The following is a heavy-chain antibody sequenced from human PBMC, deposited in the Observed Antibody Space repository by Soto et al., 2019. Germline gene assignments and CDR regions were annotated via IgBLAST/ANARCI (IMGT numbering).Heavy chain of an antibody. CDR1: GGSIISYY. CDR2: IYYSGST. V-gene: IGHV4-59*01. D-gene: IGHD6-6*01. J-gene: IGHJ4*02. Sequence: SETLSLTCTFSGGSIISYYWSWIRQPPGKGLEWIGYIYYSGSTNYNPSLKSRVTISVDTSKNQFSLKLSSVTAADTAVCYCAKYSSSYFDYWGQGTLVTVSS. CDR3: AKYSSSYFDY.